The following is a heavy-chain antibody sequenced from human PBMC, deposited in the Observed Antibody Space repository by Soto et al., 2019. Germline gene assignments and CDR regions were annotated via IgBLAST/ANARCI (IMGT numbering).Heavy chain of an antibody. CDR3: ARDFEYYDSSGLEPAGY. D-gene: IGHD3-22*01. J-gene: IGHJ4*02. CDR1: GFTFSSYS. V-gene: IGHV3-48*02. Sequence: GGSLRLSCAASGFTFSSYSMNWVRQAPGKGLEWVSYISSSSSTIYYADSVKGRFTISRDNAKNSLYLQMNSLRDEDTAVYYCARDFEYYDSSGLEPAGYWGQGTLVTVSS. CDR2: ISSSSSTI.